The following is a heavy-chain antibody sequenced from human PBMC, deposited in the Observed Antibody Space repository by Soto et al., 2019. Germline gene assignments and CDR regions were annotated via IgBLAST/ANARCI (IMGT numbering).Heavy chain of an antibody. D-gene: IGHD5-12*01. CDR3: AKERSGYEPIFDY. Sequence: DVQLVESGGGLVQPGRSLRLSCAASGFTFDDYAMHWVRQAPGKGLEWVSGISWNSGSIGYADSVKGRFTISRDNAKNSLYLQMNSLRAEDTALYYCAKERSGYEPIFDYWGQGTLVTVSS. V-gene: IGHV3-9*01. J-gene: IGHJ4*02. CDR2: ISWNSGSI. CDR1: GFTFDDYA.